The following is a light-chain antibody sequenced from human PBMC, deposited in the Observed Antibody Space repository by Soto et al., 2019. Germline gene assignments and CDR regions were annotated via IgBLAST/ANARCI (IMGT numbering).Light chain of an antibody. J-gene: IGKJ5*01. CDR1: QDISNY. CDR3: QQYDNLTIT. V-gene: IGKV1-33*01. Sequence: DIQMTQSPSSLSASVGDRVTITCQASQDISNYLNWYQQKRGKAPKXXIYDASNLETGVPSRFSGSGAGTDFTFTISSLQPEDIETDYCQQYDNLTITFGQGTRLEIK. CDR2: DAS.